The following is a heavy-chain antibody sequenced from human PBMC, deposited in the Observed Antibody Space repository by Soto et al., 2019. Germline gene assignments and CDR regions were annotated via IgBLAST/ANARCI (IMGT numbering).Heavy chain of an antibody. CDR2: INHSGST. Sequence: SETLSLTCAVYGGSFSGYYWSWIRQPPGKGLEWIGEINHSGSTNYNPSLKSRVTISVDTSKNQFPLKLSSVTAADTAVYYCARDYSSGWYRYWGQGTMVTVPS. CDR3: ARDYSSGWYRY. CDR1: GGSFSGYY. D-gene: IGHD6-19*01. V-gene: IGHV4-34*01. J-gene: IGHJ4*02.